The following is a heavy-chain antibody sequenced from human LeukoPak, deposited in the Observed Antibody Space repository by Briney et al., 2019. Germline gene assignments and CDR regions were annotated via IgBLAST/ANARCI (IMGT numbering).Heavy chain of an antibody. CDR3: AREISSGWGEYNWFDP. D-gene: IGHD6-19*01. CDR1: GVSFGGYY. J-gene: IGHJ5*02. V-gene: IGHV4-34*01. Sequence: PSETLSLTCAVYGVSFGGYYWSWIRQPPGKGLEWIGETNHSGSTNYNPSLKSRVTISVDTSKNQFSLKLSSVTAADTAVYYCAREISSGWGEYNWFDPWGQGTLVTVSS. CDR2: TNHSGST.